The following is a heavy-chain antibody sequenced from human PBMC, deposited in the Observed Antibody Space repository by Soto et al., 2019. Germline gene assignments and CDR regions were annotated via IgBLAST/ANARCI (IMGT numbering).Heavy chain of an antibody. Sequence: PGGSLRLSCAASGFTFSKYGMHWVRQAPGKGLEWVAIIWNDGSRYYYLDSVKGRFTISRDNSKNMLYLEMNSLRAEDTAVYYCARDDDYAANALDYWGQGTLVTVSS. D-gene: IGHD4-17*01. V-gene: IGHV3-33*01. J-gene: IGHJ4*02. CDR3: ARDDDYAANALDY. CDR1: GFTFSKYG. CDR2: IWNDGSRY.